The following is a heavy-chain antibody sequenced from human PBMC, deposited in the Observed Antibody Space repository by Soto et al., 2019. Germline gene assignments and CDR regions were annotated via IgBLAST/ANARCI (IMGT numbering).Heavy chain of an antibody. CDR1: GFTFYKAF. J-gene: IGHJ5*02. Sequence: DVLLVESGGGLVEPGGSLRLSCAASGFTFYKAFLSWVRQAPGKGLEWVGQIGGNTESGTTKYPAPVRGRFTISRDDANNTLYLQTNGLNIEVKAVYCCTVSGGGVDRHHGFDPWGQGTEVIVSS. D-gene: IGHD3-16*01. CDR2: IGGNTESGTT. CDR3: TVSGGGVDRHHGFDP. V-gene: IGHV3-15*04.